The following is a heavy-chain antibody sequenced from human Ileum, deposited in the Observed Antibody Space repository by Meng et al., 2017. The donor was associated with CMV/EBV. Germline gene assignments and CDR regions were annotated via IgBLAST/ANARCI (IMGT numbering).Heavy chain of an antibody. CDR2: IFDRGTT. CDR1: GGSIRSSSYY. Sequence: SETLSLTCTVSGGSIRSSSYYWGWVRQPPGKGLEWMGDIFDRGTTYYNPSLRGRVTISVDTSNNQFSQKLHSVTAADTAVYYCVRGGSGYAFDYWGQGALVTVSS. V-gene: IGHV4-39*01. J-gene: IGHJ4*02. D-gene: IGHD3-22*01. CDR3: VRGGSGYAFDY.